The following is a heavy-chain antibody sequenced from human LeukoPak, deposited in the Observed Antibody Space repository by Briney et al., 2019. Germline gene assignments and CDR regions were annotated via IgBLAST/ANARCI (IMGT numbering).Heavy chain of an antibody. CDR1: GFAFNNYA. V-gene: IGHV3-23*01. CDR3: ARDYADYVGYFFFDY. D-gene: IGHD4-17*01. J-gene: IGHJ4*02. Sequence: RGPLRLSCAASGFAFNNYAMNWVRQPPGKGLEWVSPISGGGETTYYADSAKGRFTISRDNSQNTLYLQMNSLRAEDTAVYYCARDYADYVGYFFFDYWGQGTLVTVSS. CDR2: ISGGGETT.